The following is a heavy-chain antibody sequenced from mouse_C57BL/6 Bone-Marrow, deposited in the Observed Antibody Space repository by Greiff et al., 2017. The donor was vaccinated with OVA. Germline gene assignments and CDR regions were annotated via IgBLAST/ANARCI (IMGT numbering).Heavy chain of an antibody. Sequence: QVQLQQSGAELVRPGTSVKMSCKASGYTFTSYWIGWAKQRPGHGLEWIGDIYPGGGYTNYNEKFKGKATLTADKSSSTAYMQFSSLTSEDSAIYYCAREDLLLRTFFAYWGQGTLVTVSA. CDR1: GYTFTSYW. J-gene: IGHJ3*01. V-gene: IGHV1-63*01. CDR2: IYPGGGYT. D-gene: IGHD1-1*01. CDR3: AREDLLLRTFFAY.